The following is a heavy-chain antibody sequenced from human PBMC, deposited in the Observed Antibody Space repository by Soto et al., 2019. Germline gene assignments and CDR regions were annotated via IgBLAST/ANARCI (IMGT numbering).Heavy chain of an antibody. V-gene: IGHV3-23*01. CDR3: ARPNLYCSSTSCYDY. CDR2: ISGGGGST. Sequence: PGGSLRVSCAASGFTFSSYAMSWVRQAPGKGLEWVSAISGGGGSTYNADSVKGRFTISRDNSKNTLYLQMNSLRAGDTAVYYCARPNLYCSSTSCYDYWGHGTLVTVSS. D-gene: IGHD2-2*01. CDR1: GFTFSSYA. J-gene: IGHJ4*01.